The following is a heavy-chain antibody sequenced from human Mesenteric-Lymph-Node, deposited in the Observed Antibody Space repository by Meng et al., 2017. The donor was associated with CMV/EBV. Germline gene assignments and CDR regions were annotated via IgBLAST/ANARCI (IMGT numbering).Heavy chain of an antibody. Sequence: GGSLRLSCSCSGFTFTSFAMSWVRQGPGKGLEWVSAISGPGSVTNYADAVKGRFTVSRDNSKNTLYLQMNSLRAEDTAIYYCAKDLLNRDVVIVPAAQGGDGFDIWGQGTMVTV. D-gene: IGHD2-2*01. CDR3: AKDLLNRDVVIVPAAQGGDGFDI. CDR2: ISGPGSVT. CDR1: GFTFTSFA. J-gene: IGHJ3*02. V-gene: IGHV3-23*01.